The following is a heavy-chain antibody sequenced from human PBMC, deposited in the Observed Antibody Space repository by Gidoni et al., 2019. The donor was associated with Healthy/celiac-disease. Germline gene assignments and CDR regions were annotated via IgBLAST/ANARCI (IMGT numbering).Heavy chain of an antibody. CDR1: GFTFSSYW. CDR2: INRDGSST. CDR3: ARGSVGYYGSGDLYGMDV. J-gene: IGHJ6*02. Sequence: EVQLVESGGGLVQPGGSLRLSCAASGFTFSSYWMHWVRHAPGKGLVWVSRINRDGSSTSYADSVKGRFTISRDNAKNTLYLQMNSLRAEDTAVYYCARGSVGYYGSGDLYGMDVWGQGTTVTVSS. D-gene: IGHD3-10*01. V-gene: IGHV3-74*01.